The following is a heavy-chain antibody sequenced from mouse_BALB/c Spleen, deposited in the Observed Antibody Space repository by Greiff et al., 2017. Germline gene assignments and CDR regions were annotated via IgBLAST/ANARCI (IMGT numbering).Heavy chain of an antibody. CDR1: GFTFSSYA. Sequence: EVQVVESGGGLVKPGGSLKLSCAASGFTFSSYAMSWVRQTPEKRLEWVATISSGGSYTYYPDSVKGRFTISRDNAKNTLYLQMSSLKSEDTAMYYCARHPELGRGYFDYWGQGTTLTVSS. CDR2: ISSGGSYT. CDR3: ARHPELGRGYFDY. V-gene: IGHV5-9-3*01. J-gene: IGHJ2*01. D-gene: IGHD4-1*01.